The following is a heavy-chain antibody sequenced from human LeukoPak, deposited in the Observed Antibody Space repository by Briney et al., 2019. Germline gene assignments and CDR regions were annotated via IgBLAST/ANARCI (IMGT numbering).Heavy chain of an antibody. D-gene: IGHD3-9*01. V-gene: IGHV1-46*01. J-gene: IGHJ4*02. CDR1: GYIFTLYY. Sequence: ASVKVSCKASGYIFTLYYIHWVRQAPGQGLEWMGIINPSTGSTSYAQKFQGRVTMTRDTSTSTVYMELSSLRSDDTAVYYCARGLGAPRLPPDYWGQGTVSPSPQ. CDR3: ARGLGAPRLPPDY. CDR2: INPSTGST.